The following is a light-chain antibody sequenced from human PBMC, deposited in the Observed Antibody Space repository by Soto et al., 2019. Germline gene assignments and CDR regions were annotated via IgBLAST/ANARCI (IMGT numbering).Light chain of an antibody. CDR3: AAWDDSLSGWV. CDR1: SSNIGSNF. CDR2: RNN. Sequence: QAVVTQPPSASGTPGQRVTISCSGSSSNIGSNFVYWYQQFPGTAPKLLIYRNNQRPSGVPDRFSGSKSGTSASLAISGLPSEDAADYYCAAWDDSLSGWVFGGGTKLTVL. V-gene: IGLV1-47*01. J-gene: IGLJ3*02.